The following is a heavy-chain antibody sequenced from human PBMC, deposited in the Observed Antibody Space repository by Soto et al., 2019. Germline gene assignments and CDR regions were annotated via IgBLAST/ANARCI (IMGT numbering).Heavy chain of an antibody. J-gene: IGHJ4*02. Sequence: PSETLSLTCTVSGGSISSYYWSWIRQPPGKGLEWIGYIYYSGSTNYNPSLKSRVTISVDTSKNQFSLKLSSVTAADTAVYYCARDGPMVGGGYFDYWGQGTLVTVSS. CDR1: GGSISSYY. D-gene: IGHD2-15*01. CDR3: ARDGPMVGGGYFDY. CDR2: IYYSGST. V-gene: IGHV4-59*01.